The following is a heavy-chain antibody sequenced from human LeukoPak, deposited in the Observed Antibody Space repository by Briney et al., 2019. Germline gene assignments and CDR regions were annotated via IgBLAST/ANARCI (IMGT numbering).Heavy chain of an antibody. J-gene: IGHJ4*02. CDR3: ARDLFYDSSGYYAADS. V-gene: IGHV3-74*01. CDR1: GFTFSTYW. D-gene: IGHD3-22*01. CDR2: TNNDGSST. Sequence: HPGGSLRLSCAASGFTFSTYWMHWVRQAPGQGLVWVSRTNNDGSSTVYADSVKGRFTISRDNAKNALYLQMNSLRAEDTAVYYCARDLFYDSSGYYAADSWGQGTLVTVSS.